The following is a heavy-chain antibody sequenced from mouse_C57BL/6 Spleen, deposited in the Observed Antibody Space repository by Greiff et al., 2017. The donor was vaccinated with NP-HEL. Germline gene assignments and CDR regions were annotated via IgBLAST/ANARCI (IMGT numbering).Heavy chain of an antibody. D-gene: IGHD2-5*01. CDR1: GYAFSSYW. J-gene: IGHJ4*01. Sequence: QVQLQQSGAELVKPGASVKISCKASGYAFSSYWMNWVKQRPGKGLEWIGQIYPGDGDTNYNGKFKGKATLTADKSSSTAYMQLSSLTSEDSAVYFCARPYYSNYLYAMDYWGQGTSVTVSS. CDR3: ARPYYSNYLYAMDY. CDR2: IYPGDGDT. V-gene: IGHV1-80*01.